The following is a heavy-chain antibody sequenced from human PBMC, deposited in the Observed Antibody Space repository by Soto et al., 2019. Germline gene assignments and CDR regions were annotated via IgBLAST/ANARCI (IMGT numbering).Heavy chain of an antibody. CDR3: ARAYSSSSLSDY. D-gene: IGHD6-6*01. J-gene: IGHJ4*02. Sequence: QAQLVESGGGVVQPGRSLRLSCAASGFTFSSYAMHWVRQAPGKGLEWVAVISYDGSNKYYADSVKGRFTISRDNSKNTLYLQMNSLRAEDTAVYYCARAYSSSSLSDYWGQGTLVTVSS. CDR1: GFTFSSYA. V-gene: IGHV3-30-3*01. CDR2: ISYDGSNK.